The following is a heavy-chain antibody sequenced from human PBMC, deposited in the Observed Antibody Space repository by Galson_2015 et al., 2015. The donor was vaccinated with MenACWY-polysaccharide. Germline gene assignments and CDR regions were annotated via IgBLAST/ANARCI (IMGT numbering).Heavy chain of an antibody. CDR3: ARIGGVNRGNYYNYGWFDP. V-gene: IGHV3-21*04. J-gene: IGHJ5*02. CDR2: ISNSDRYI. CDR1: GFTFSYYR. Sequence: SLRLSCAASGFTFSYYRMNWVRQAPGKGLEWVSSISNSDRYIYYADSVKGRFTISVDTSRNQFSLKLSSVTTADTAVYFCARIGGVNRGNYYNYGWFDPWGQGTLVTVSS. D-gene: IGHD1-26*01.